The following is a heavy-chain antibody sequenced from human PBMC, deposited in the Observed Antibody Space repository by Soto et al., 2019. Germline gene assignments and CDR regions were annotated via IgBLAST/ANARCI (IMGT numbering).Heavy chain of an antibody. CDR2: TIPVSGTT. CDR1: GDSFNDYP. J-gene: IGHJ4*02. CDR3: ASSYGVSWYGDF. D-gene: IGHD6-13*01. Sequence: QVQLVQSGAEVRKPGSSVKVSCHSSGDSFNDYPVTWVRQAPGHGLEWMGGTIPVSGTTNYAQEFQGRVTITADVSTSTVYMELSSLKYEDTALYYCASSYGVSWYGDFWGQGTLVTVSS. V-gene: IGHV1-69*01.